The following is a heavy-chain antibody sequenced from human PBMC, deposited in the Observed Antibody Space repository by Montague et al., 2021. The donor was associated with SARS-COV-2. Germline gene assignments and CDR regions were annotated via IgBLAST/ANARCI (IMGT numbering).Heavy chain of an antibody. CDR3: ARGSGWMGNAIDF. Sequence: SETLSLTCAVSGGSISSYYWSCILRPPGERLQWFVGVFYSSGTNYNPSLNRRVTISVDTSKNQFSLKLSSVTAADTAVYYCARGSGWMGNAIDFWGQGTMVTVSS. J-gene: IGHJ3*01. CDR1: GGSISSYY. CDR2: VFYSSGT. D-gene: IGHD6-19*01. V-gene: IGHV4-59*01.